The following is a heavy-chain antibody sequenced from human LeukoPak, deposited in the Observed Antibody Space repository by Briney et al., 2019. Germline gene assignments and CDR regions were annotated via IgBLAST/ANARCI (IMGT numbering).Heavy chain of an antibody. D-gene: IGHD1-7*01. V-gene: IGHV3-33*06. CDR3: AKGTLHLYYFDY. J-gene: IGHJ4*02. CDR2: IWYDGSNK. Sequence: GGSLRLSCAASGFTLSSYAIHWVRQAPGKGLEWVAVIWYDGSNKDYADSVKGRFTISRDNSKNTLYLQVNSLGAEDTAVYYCAKGTLHLYYFDYWGQGTLVTVSS. CDR1: GFTLSSYA.